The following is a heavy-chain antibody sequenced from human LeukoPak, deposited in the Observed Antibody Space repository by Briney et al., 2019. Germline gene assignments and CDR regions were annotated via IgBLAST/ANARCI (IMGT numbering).Heavy chain of an antibody. CDR3: GRGRYCSSTSCYGGMQPVDY. J-gene: IGHJ4*02. V-gene: IGHV7-4-1*02. Sequence: ASVKVSCKASGYTFTSNSMNWVRQAPGQGLEWMGWIDTNTGNPTYAQGFTGRFVFSLDTSVSTAYLQITSLKAEDTAVYYCGRGRYCSSTSCYGGMQPVDYWGQGTLVTVSS. D-gene: IGHD2-2*01. CDR2: IDTNTGNP. CDR1: GYTFTSNS.